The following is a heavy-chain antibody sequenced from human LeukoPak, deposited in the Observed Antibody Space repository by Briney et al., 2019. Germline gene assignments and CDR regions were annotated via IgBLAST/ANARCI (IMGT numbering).Heavy chain of an antibody. V-gene: IGHV1-2*02. CDR3: ATEAKEYYYDSSGYIGNWFDP. D-gene: IGHD3-22*01. Sequence: ASVKVSCKASGYTFTGYYMHWVRQAPGQGLEWMGWINLNSGGTNYAQKFQGRVTMTRDTSISTAYMELSRLRSDDTAVYYCATEAKEYYYDSSGYIGNWFDPWGQGTLVTVSS. CDR2: INLNSGGT. CDR1: GYTFTGYY. J-gene: IGHJ5*02.